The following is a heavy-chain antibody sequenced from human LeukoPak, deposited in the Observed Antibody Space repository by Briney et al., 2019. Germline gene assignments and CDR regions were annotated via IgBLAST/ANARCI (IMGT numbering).Heavy chain of an antibody. J-gene: IGHJ6*03. D-gene: IGHD2-2*01. CDR3: ARIPYCSSTSCHYYYYYMDV. V-gene: IGHV3-11*01. CDR2: ISSSGSTI. CDR1: GFTFSDYY. Sequence: PGGSLRLSCAASGFTFSDYYMSWIRQAPGKGLEWVSYISSSGSTIYYADSVKGRFTISRDNAKNSLYLQTNSLRAEDTAVYYCARIPYCSSTSCHYYYYYMDVWGKGTTVTVSS.